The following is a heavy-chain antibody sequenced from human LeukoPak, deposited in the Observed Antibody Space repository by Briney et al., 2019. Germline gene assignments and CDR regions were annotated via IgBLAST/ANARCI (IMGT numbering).Heavy chain of an antibody. Sequence: PSETLSLTCAVYGGSFSGYYWSWIRQPPGKGLEWIGEINHSGSTNYNPSLKSRVTISVDTSKNQFSLKLSSVTAADTAVYYCARLISGVGYFDYWGQGTLVTVSS. D-gene: IGHD3-10*01. V-gene: IGHV4-34*01. CDR2: INHSGST. CDR3: ARLISGVGYFDY. CDR1: GGSFSGYY. J-gene: IGHJ4*02.